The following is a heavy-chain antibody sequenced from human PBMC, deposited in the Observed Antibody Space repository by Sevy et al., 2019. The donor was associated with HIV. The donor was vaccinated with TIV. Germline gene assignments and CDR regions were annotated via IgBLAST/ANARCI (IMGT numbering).Heavy chain of an antibody. CDR2: IKQDGSEK. V-gene: IGHV3-7*01. CDR3: AWSEVPAASVVFFDY. Sequence: GGSLRLSCAASGFAFSSYWMSWVRQAPGKGLEWVASIKQDGSEKYYVDSVKGRFTISRDNAKNSLYLQMNSLRAEDTAVYYCAWSEVPAASVVFFDYWGQGTLVTVSS. CDR1: GFAFSSYW. J-gene: IGHJ4*02. D-gene: IGHD2-2*01.